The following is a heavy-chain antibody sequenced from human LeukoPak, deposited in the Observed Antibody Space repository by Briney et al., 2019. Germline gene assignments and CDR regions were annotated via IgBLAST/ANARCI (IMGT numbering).Heavy chain of an antibody. CDR2: IGSSRRYI. CDR3: TRGLEYSSTDAFDI. Sequence: PGGSLRLSCEVSGITFSRHSMNWVRQAPGKGLEWVASIGSSRRYIYPADSVRGRFTISGDNAEKSLYLEMNSLRVEDTAVYYCTRGLEYSSTDAFDIWGQGIMVTVSS. CDR1: GITFSRHS. V-gene: IGHV3-21*01. D-gene: IGHD6-6*01. J-gene: IGHJ3*02.